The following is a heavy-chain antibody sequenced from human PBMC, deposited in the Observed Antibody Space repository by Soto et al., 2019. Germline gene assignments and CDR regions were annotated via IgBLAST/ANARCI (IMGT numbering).Heavy chain of an antibody. CDR1: GGSFKSGSYS. CDR2: VYHTGRT. J-gene: IGHJ4*02. V-gene: IGHV4-61*01. CDR3: ARDFAYFDS. D-gene: IGHD3-3*01. Sequence: KRXATLCLTCTVSGGSFKSGSYSWSWIRQPPGKGLEWIGYVYHTGRTSYNPSLKSRVSISMDTSKNQFSLNLDSVTAADTAVYFCARDFAYFDSWGQGTLVTVSS.